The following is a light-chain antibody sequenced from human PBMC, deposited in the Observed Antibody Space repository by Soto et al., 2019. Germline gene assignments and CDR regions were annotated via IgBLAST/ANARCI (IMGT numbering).Light chain of an antibody. Sequence: DIQMTQSPSTLSASVGDRVTITCRASQSISSWLAWYQQKPGKAPNLLIYKASTLESGAPSRFSGSGFGTEFTLTISSLQPDDFATYLCQQYSSGSAFGQGTKVEIK. J-gene: IGKJ1*01. V-gene: IGKV1-5*03. CDR3: QQYSSGSA. CDR1: QSISSW. CDR2: KAS.